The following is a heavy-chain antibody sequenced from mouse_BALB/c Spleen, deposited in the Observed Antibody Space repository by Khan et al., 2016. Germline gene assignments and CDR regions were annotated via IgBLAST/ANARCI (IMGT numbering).Heavy chain of an antibody. D-gene: IGHD2-4*01. Sequence: VRLQQSGPELVKPGASVKMSCKASAYTFTSYVMHWVKQKPGQGLEWIGYINPYNDGTKYNEKFKGKATLTSDKSYSPAYIELSSLTAEDSAVYYGARSTMSTFFDYWGQGTTRTVSS. V-gene: IGHV1S136*01. CDR1: AYTFTSYV. J-gene: IGHJ2*01. CDR3: ARSTMSTFFDY. CDR2: INPYNDGT.